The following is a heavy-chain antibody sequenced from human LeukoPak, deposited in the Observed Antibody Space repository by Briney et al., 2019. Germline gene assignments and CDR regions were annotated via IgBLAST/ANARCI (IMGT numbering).Heavy chain of an antibody. V-gene: IGHV3-30*18. CDR1: GFTFSSYN. J-gene: IGHJ4*02. CDR3: AKDRSSSWSLDY. Sequence: PGRSLRLSCAASGFTFSSYNMHWVRQAPGKGLEWVAVISYDGRNKYYADSVKGRYTISRDNSKNTLYLEMNSLKAEDTAVYYCAKDRSSSWSLDYWGQGTLVTASS. CDR2: ISYDGRNK. D-gene: IGHD6-13*01.